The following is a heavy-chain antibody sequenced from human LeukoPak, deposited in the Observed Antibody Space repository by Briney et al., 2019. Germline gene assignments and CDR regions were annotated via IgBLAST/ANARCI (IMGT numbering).Heavy chain of an antibody. D-gene: IGHD5-12*01. CDR1: GYTFSSYG. CDR3: ARDDALVATGSFDY. CDR2: ISDYNGNT. Sequence: ASVKVSCKASGYTFSSYGINWVRQAPGQGLEWMGWISDYNGNTNYAQKLQGRVTMTTDTSTSTAYMELRNLRCDDTAVYYCARDDALVATGSFDYWGQGTLVTVSS. V-gene: IGHV1-18*01. J-gene: IGHJ4*02.